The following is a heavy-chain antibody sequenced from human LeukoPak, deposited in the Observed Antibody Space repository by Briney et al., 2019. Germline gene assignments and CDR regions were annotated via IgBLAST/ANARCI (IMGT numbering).Heavy chain of an antibody. D-gene: IGHD1-1*01. CDR3: ARGPGAYDWIDY. J-gene: IGHJ4*02. CDR2: INHSGGRT. V-gene: IGHV1-46*01. Sequence: ASVKVSSKASGYTFTSYYMHWVRQAPGQGLEWMGIINHSGGRTSYAQKFQGRVTMTRDTSTSTFYMELSSLRSEDTAVYYCARGPGAYDWIDYWGQGTLVTVSS. CDR1: GYTFTSYY.